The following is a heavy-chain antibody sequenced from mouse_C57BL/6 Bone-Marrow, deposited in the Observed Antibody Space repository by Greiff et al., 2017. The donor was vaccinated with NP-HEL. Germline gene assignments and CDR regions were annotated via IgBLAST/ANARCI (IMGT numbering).Heavy chain of an antibody. CDR2: IRNKANNHAT. V-gene: IGHV6-6*01. J-gene: IGHJ3*01. D-gene: IGHD1-1*01. CDR1: GFTFSDAW. CDR3: TRVFYYGSSFAY. Sequence: EVMLVESGGGLVQPGGSMKLSCAASGFTFSDAWMDWVRQSPEKGLEWVAEIRNKANNHATYYAESVKGRFTISRDDSKSSVYLQMNSLRAEDTGIYYCTRVFYYGSSFAYWGQGTLVTVSA.